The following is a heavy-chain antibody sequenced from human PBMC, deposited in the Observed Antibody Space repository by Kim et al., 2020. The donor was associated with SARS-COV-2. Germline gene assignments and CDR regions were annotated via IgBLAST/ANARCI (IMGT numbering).Heavy chain of an antibody. V-gene: IGHV1-69*13. D-gene: IGHD6-19*01. CDR2: IIPIFGTA. CDR1: GGTFSSYA. J-gene: IGHJ6*02. CDR3: ARVGPAVAAYYYYYGMDV. Sequence: SVKVSCKASGGTFSSYAISWVRQAPGQGLEWMGGIIPIFGTANYAQKFQGRVTITADESTSTAYMELSSLRSEDTAVYYCARVGPAVAAYYYYYGMDVWGQGTTVTVSS.